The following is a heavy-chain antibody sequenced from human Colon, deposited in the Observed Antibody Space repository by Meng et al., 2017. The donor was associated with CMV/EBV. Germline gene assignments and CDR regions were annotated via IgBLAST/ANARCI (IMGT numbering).Heavy chain of an antibody. CDR2: INRSGST. J-gene: IGHJ4*01. CDR1: GGSFSGYY. Sequence: QVQLQQWGAGLLKPSETLSLTCAVYGGSFSGYYWTWIRQTPGMGLEWIGEINRSGSTDYNPSLKSRVTISVDTSKNQFSLKLNSVTAADTAVYYCARATKASCWEVLDYWGQGTMVTVSS. CDR3: ARATKASCWEVLDY. D-gene: IGHD2-2*01. V-gene: IGHV4-34*01.